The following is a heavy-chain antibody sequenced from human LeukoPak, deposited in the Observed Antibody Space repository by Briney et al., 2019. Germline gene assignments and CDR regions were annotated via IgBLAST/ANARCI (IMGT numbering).Heavy chain of an antibody. CDR2: ISSSISYI. CDR3: ARESHDYGDQTAFDY. V-gene: IGHV3-21*01. J-gene: IGHJ4*02. Sequence: PGGSLRLSCAASGFTFSSYAMNWVRQAPGKGLEWVSSISSSISYIYYADSVKGRFTISRDNAKNSLYLPMNSLRAEDTAVYYCARESHDYGDQTAFDYWGQGTLVTVSS. D-gene: IGHD4-17*01. CDR1: GFTFSSYA.